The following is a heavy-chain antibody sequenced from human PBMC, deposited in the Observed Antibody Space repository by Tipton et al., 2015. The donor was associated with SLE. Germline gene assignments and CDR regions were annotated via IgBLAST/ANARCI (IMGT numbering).Heavy chain of an antibody. CDR3: ASPFDY. CDR2: IDSDSSTI. J-gene: IGHJ4*02. CDR1: GFTFGTYS. Sequence: SLRLSCAATGFTFGTYSMNWVRQAPGKGLEWVSYIDSDSSTICYADSVKGRFTISRDNAKNLLYLQMNSLRDEDTATYYCASPFDYWGQGTLVTVSS. V-gene: IGHV3-48*02.